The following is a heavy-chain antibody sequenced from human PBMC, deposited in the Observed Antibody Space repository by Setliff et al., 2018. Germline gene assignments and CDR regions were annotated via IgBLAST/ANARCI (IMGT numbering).Heavy chain of an antibody. CDR3: ARDQWVRSPPLYFSNSMDV. CDR2: ISHSGSA. CDR1: GGSFSTYF. J-gene: IGHJ6*02. V-gene: IGHV4-34*01. Sequence: SETLSLTCAVYGGSFSTYFWSWIRQPPGKGLEWIGEISHSGSANYNPSLKSRVTMSVDTSKNQFSLNLNSVTAADTAVYYCARDQWVRSPPLYFSNSMDVWGQGTTVTVSS. D-gene: IGHD5-12*01.